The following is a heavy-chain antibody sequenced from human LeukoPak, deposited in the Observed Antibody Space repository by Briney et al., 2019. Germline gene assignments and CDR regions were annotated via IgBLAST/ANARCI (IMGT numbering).Heavy chain of an antibody. CDR1: GGTFSSYA. J-gene: IGHJ5*02. CDR3: ARDIWAYYDFWSGHNWFDP. D-gene: IGHD3-3*01. V-gene: IGHV1-18*01. Sequence: ASVKVSCKASGGTFSSYAISWVRQAPGQGLEWMGWISAYNGNTNYAQKLQGRVTMTTDTSTSTAYMELRSLRSDDTAVYYCARDIWAYYDFWSGHNWFDPWGQGTLVTVSS. CDR2: ISAYNGNT.